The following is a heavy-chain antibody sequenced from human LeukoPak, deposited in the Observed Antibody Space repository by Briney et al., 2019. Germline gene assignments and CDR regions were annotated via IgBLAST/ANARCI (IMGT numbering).Heavy chain of an antibody. V-gene: IGHV4-59*11. CDR1: GASISSHY. D-gene: IGHD3-22*01. CDR3: ARGHYYDNSGDY. CDR2: IYDTGGT. Sequence: SETLSLTCTVSGASISSHYWSWIRQPPGKGLEWIGYIYDTGGTNYNPSLKSRVTISPDTSKNQFSLNLSSVPAADTAVYYCARGHYYDNSGDYWGQGILVTVSS. J-gene: IGHJ4*02.